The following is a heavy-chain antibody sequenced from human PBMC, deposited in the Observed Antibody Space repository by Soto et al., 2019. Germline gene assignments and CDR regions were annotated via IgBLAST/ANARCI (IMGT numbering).Heavy chain of an antibody. J-gene: IGHJ6*02. CDR3: SGCSGGACHRNYGMDV. V-gene: IGHV3-21*01. CDR2: ISPSTSHI. Sequence: EVPLVESGGGLVQPGGSLRLSCAVSGFTFSSCTMNWVRQAPGKGLEWVSSISPSTSHIYYTDSVKGRFTISRDNAKNSLFLQMNSLRAEDTAVYYCSGCSGGACHRNYGMDVWGQGTTVTVSS. D-gene: IGHD2-15*01. CDR1: GFTFSSCT.